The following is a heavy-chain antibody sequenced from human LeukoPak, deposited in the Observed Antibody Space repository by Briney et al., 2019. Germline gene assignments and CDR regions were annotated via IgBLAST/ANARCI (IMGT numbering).Heavy chain of an antibody. V-gene: IGHV1-24*01. CDR1: GYTFTGYY. CDR3: ATRHLPYSSSWYGIDY. CDR2: FDPEDGET. D-gene: IGHD6-13*01. Sequence: ASVKVSCKASGYTFTGYYMHWVRQAPGKGLEWMGGFDPEDGETIYAQKFQGRVTMTEDTSTDTAYMELSSLRSEDTAVYYCATRHLPYSSSWYGIDYWGQGTLVTVSS. J-gene: IGHJ4*02.